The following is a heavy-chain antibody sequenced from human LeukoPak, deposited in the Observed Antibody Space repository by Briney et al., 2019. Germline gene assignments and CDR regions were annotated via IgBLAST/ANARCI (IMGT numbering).Heavy chain of an antibody. V-gene: IGHV3-21*01. CDR2: ISRASESI. CDR1: GFTFNAYS. D-gene: IGHD3-9*01. Sequence: GGSLRLSCAASGFTFNAYSMGWVRQAPGKGLEWVSIISRASESIFYADSVKGRFTISRDNAKNSLYLQMNSLRAEDTAVYYCARQFIDYNILTGYYSYFDYWGQGTLVTVSS. CDR3: ARQFIDYNILTGYYSYFDY. J-gene: IGHJ4*02.